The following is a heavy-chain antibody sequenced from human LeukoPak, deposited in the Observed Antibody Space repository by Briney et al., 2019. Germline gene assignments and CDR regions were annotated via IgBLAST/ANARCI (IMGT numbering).Heavy chain of an antibody. CDR3: ASHYGGDSGYFDY. Sequence: SETLSLTCTVSGGSISSSSYYWGWIRQPPGKGLEWIGSIYYGGSSYYNPSLKSRVTMSVDTSKNHFSLKLSSVTAADTAVYYCASHYGGDSGYFDYWGQGTLVTVSS. J-gene: IGHJ4*02. CDR1: GGSISSSSYY. D-gene: IGHD4-23*01. CDR2: IYYGGSS. V-gene: IGHV4-39*02.